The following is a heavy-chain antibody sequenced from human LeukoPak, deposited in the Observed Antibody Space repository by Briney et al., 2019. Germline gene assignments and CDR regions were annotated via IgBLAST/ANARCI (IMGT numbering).Heavy chain of an antibody. CDR2: IYHSGST. J-gene: IGHJ5*02. CDR1: GGSISSSNW. CDR3: ARVMIRGIVGWAPFELSNWFDP. Sequence: SGTLSLTCAVSGGSISSSNWWSWVRQPPGKGLEWIGEIYHSGSTNYNPSLKSRVIMSVDTSKNQFSLKLSSVTAADTAVYYCARVMIRGIVGWAPFELSNWFDPWGQGTLVTVSS. V-gene: IGHV4-4*02. D-gene: IGHD3-10*01.